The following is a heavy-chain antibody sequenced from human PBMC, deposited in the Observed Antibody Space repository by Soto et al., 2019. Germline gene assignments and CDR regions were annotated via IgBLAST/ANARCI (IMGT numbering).Heavy chain of an antibody. CDR2: ISYDGSNK. V-gene: IGHV3-30*18. D-gene: IGHD2-2*01. CDR1: GFTFSSYG. J-gene: IGHJ3*02. CDR3: AKDGMAAAMIGSDAFDI. Sequence: QVQLVESGGGVVQPGRSLRLSCAASGFTFSSYGMHWVRQAPGKGLEWVAVISYDGSNKYYADSVKDRFTISRDNSKNTLYLQMNSMRAEDTAVYYCAKDGMAAAMIGSDAFDIWGQGTMVTVSS.